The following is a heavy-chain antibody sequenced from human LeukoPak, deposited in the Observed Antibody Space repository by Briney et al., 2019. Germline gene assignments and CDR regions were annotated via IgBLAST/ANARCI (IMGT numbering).Heavy chain of an antibody. J-gene: IGHJ4*02. CDR3: ARGSGWSYDY. V-gene: IGHV6-1*01. Sequence: SQTLSLTCAISGDSVSSNSVTWNWIRQSPSRGLEWLGRTYYRSTWYNDYAVSVRGRITVNPDTSKNQFSLQLNSVTPEDTAVYYCARGSGWSYDYWGQGTLVTVSS. CDR1: GDSVSSNSVT. CDR2: TYYRSTWYN. D-gene: IGHD6-19*01.